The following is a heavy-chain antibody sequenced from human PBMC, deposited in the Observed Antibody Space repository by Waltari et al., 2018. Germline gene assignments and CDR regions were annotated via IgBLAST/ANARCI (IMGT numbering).Heavy chain of an antibody. CDR1: GFTFSNYG. CDR2: ITSSAGST. J-gene: IGHJ4*02. V-gene: IGHV3-23*01. Sequence: EVQLLESGGGLLQPGGSLRLSCSAPGFTFSNYGMSWVRQTPGKGLEWVSTITSSAGSTYYADSVKGRFTISRDNSKNTLYLQMDSLRAEDTAVYYCAKGFNSPDYWGQGTRVTVSS. CDR3: AKGFNSPDY. D-gene: IGHD1-1*01.